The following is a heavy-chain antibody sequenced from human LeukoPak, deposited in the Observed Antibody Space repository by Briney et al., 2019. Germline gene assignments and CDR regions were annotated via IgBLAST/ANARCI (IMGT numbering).Heavy chain of an antibody. CDR1: GFTFSSYA. CDR3: ARELESIAAD. V-gene: IGHV3-30-3*01. CDR2: ISYDGSNK. J-gene: IGHJ4*02. D-gene: IGHD6-6*01. Sequence: QPGRSLRLSCAASGFTFSSYAMHWVRQAPGKGLEWVAVISYDGSNKYYADSVKGRFTISRDNSKNTLYLQMNSLRAEDTAVYYCARELESIAADWGQGTLVTVSS.